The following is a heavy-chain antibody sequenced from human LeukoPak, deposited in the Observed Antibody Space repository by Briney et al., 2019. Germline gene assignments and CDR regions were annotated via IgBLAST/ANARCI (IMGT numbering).Heavy chain of an antibody. Sequence: ASVKVSCKASGYTVTGYYIHLVRQATGQGLEWVGWINPNSGGAKYAQKFQDRVTMTRDTSISTAYMGLSRLRSDDTAVYYCAKGRVVAGSKSLTYHWLDPWGQGTLVTVSS. CDR1: GYTVTGYY. V-gene: IGHV1-2*02. J-gene: IGHJ5*02. CDR3: AKGRVVAGSKSLTYHWLDP. D-gene: IGHD6-19*01. CDR2: INPNSGGA.